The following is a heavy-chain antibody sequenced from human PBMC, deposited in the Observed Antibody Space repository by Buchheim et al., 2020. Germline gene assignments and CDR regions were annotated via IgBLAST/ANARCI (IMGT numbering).Heavy chain of an antibody. D-gene: IGHD2-2*01. CDR1: GYTFTGYY. V-gene: IGHV1-2*02. CDR3: ARVSTHMGTAFDH. Sequence: QVQLVQSGAEVKKPGASVKVSCKSSGYTFTGYYIHWVRQAPGQGLECMGWINPSTGATHYSQKFQGRFTLTRDTASNTTYMELRGLTSDDTAIYFCARVSTHMGTAFDHWGQGTL. J-gene: IGHJ4*02. CDR2: INPSTGAT.